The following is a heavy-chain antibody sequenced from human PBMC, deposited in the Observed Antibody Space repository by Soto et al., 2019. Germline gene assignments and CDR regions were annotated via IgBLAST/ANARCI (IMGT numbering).Heavy chain of an antibody. CDR1: GGTFSSYA. CDR3: ARDPDYGGNSGLGLVDY. D-gene: IGHD4-17*01. J-gene: IGHJ4*02. Sequence: QVQLVQSGPEVKKPGSSVNVSCKASGGTFSSYAINWVRQAPGQGLEWMGGIIPIFGTPDYAQKFQGRVTITADKSTSTAYMELSSLRSEDTAVYYCARDPDYGGNSGLGLVDYWGQGTLVTVSS. CDR2: IIPIFGTP. V-gene: IGHV1-69*06.